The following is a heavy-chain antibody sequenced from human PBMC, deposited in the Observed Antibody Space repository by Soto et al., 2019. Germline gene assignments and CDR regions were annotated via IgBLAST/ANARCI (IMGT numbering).Heavy chain of an antibody. CDR1: GFTFSNYG. J-gene: IGHJ6*02. D-gene: IGHD1-26*01. V-gene: IGHV3-30*18. Sequence: QVQLVESGGGVVQPGRSLRLSCAASGFTFSNYGMHWVRLAPGKGLEWVAVVSYDGRNKYYADSVKGRFTISRDNSRNTQYVQMSSLRAEDTALYYCAKDRRYSGTYMDGFYHHGMDVWGQGTTVAVSS. CDR3: AKDRRYSGTYMDGFYHHGMDV. CDR2: VSYDGRNK.